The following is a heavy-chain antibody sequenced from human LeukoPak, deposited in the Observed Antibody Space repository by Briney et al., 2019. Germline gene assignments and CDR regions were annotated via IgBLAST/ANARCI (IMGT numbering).Heavy chain of an antibody. D-gene: IGHD4-23*01. CDR2: INHSGST. CDR3: ARRWGLQYGMDV. CDR1: GGSISSGGYY. Sequence: SETLSLTCTVSGGSISSGGYYWSWIRQPPGKGLEWIGEINHSGSTNYNPSLKSRVTISVDTSKNQFSLKLSSVTAADTAVYYCARRWGLQYGMDVWGQGTTVTVSS. V-gene: IGHV4-39*07. J-gene: IGHJ6*02.